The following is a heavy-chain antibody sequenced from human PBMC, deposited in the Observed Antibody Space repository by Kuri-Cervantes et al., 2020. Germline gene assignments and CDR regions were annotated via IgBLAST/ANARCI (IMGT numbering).Heavy chain of an antibody. J-gene: IGHJ4*02. CDR3: AREIAVAGTEIDY. CDR1: GFTFSSYA. V-gene: IGHV3-23*01. CDR2: ISGSGGST. D-gene: IGHD6-19*01. Sequence: GGSLRLSCAASGFTFSSYAMSWVRQAPGKGLEWVSAISGSGGSTYYADSVKGRFTISRDNAKNSLYLQMNSLRVEDTAVYYCAREIAVAGTEIDYWGQGTLVTVSS.